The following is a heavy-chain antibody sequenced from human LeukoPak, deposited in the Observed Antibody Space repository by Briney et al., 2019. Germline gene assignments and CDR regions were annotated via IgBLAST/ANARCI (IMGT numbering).Heavy chain of an antibody. CDR3: ARYSVSYYYFDY. J-gene: IGHJ4*02. V-gene: IGHV2-70*11. CDR2: IDWDDDK. D-gene: IGHD1-26*01. CDR1: GSSLSTRGMC. Sequence: SGPALVKPTQTLTLTCTFSGSSLSTRGMCVSWIRQPPGKALEWLARIDWDDDKYYSKSLTTRLTISKDTSKNQVVLTMTNMDPVDTATYYCARYSVSYYYFDYWGQGTLVTVPS.